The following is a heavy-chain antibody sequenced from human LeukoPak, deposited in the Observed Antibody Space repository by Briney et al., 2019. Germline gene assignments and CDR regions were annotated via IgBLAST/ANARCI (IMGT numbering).Heavy chain of an antibody. J-gene: IGHJ4*02. D-gene: IGHD3-9*01. CDR2: ISAYNGNT. V-gene: IGHV1-18*01. CDR3: ARAARRYGDY. CDR1: GYTFTSYD. Sequence: ASVKVSCKASGYTFTSYDINWVRQATGQGLEWMGWISAYNGNTNYAQKLQGRVTMTTDTSTSTAYMELRSLRSDDTAVYYCARAARRYGDYWGRGTLVTVSS.